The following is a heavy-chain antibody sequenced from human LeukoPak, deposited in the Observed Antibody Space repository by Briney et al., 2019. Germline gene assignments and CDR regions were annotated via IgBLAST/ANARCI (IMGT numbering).Heavy chain of an antibody. CDR2: ISGCGGST. CDR3: AKDGGYCSGGSCYSNFDY. Sequence: GETLRLSCGASGFTFSSYGMNWVRQAPGKGLEWVSAISGCGGSTYYADPVKGRFTISRDNHKNTLSLQMHRLRAEDTAVYYCAKDGGYCSGGSCYSNFDYWGQGTLVTVSS. CDR1: GFTFSSYG. J-gene: IGHJ4*02. V-gene: IGHV3-23*01. D-gene: IGHD2-15*01.